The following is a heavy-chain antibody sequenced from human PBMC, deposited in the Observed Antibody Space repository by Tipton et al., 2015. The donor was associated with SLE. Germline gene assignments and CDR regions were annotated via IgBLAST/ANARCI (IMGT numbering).Heavy chain of an antibody. CDR2: INPNSGGT. Sequence: QLVQSGAEVKKPGASVKVSCKASGYTFTGYYMHWVRQAPGQGLEWMGWINPNSGGTNYAQKFQGRVTMTRDTSISTAYMELSRLRSDDTAVYYCARAGEVVVPADRGTNDYWGQGTLVTVSS. CDR3: ARAGEVVVPADRGTNDY. D-gene: IGHD2-2*01. V-gene: IGHV1-2*02. CDR1: GYTFTGYY. J-gene: IGHJ4*02.